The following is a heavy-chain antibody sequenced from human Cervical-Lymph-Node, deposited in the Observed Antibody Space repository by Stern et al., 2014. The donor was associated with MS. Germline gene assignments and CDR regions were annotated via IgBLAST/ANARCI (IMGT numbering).Heavy chain of an antibody. D-gene: IGHD4-17*01. CDR3: ARHYGYYFDF. J-gene: IGHJ4*02. V-gene: IGHV5-51*01. Sequence: EVQLVQSGVEVKKPGESLKISCKVSENIFSNFWIGWLRQMPGKGLEYVGIIYPDDSDTKYSPSFEGQVPISADNSINTAYLHWSSLKASDTAIYYCARHYGYYFDFWGQGTLVTVSS. CDR2: IYPDDSDT. CDR1: ENIFSNFW.